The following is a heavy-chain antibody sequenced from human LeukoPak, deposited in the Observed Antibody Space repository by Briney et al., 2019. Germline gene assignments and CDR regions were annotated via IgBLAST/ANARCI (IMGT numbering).Heavy chain of an antibody. J-gene: IGHJ4*02. Sequence: PGRSLRLSCAASGFTFSSYAMHWVRQAPGKGLEWVAVISYDGSNKYYADSVKGRFTISRDNSKNTLYLQMNSLRPEDTAVYYCARDAEMATTYYFDYWGQGTLVTVSS. CDR1: GFTFSSYA. V-gene: IGHV3-30*04. CDR3: ARDAEMATTYYFDY. D-gene: IGHD5-24*01. CDR2: ISYDGSNK.